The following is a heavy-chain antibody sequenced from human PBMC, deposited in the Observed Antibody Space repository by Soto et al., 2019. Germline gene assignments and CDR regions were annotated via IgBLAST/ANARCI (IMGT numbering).Heavy chain of an antibody. V-gene: IGHV3-53*01. Sequence: EVQLVESGGGLIQPGGSLRLSCAASGFTVSDNYMTWVRQAPGKGLEWVSVMYSGGTATSYADTVKGRFTVSRDSSKNTVSLQLDSLRAEDTAVYYRARGFPVGAIGRFYYDSWGQGTLVTVSS. D-gene: IGHD1-26*01. CDR2: MYSGGTAT. CDR1: GFTVSDNY. J-gene: IGHJ4*02. CDR3: ARGFPVGAIGRFYYDS.